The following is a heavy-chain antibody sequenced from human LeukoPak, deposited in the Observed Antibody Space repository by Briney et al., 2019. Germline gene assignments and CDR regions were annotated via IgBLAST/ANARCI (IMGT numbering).Heavy chain of an antibody. D-gene: IGHD2/OR15-2a*01. V-gene: IGHV3-30*04. Sequence: PGRSLRLSCAASGFTFSTSAKHWVRQAPGKGLEWVAVISSDGSDTNYADSVKGRFTISRDNSKNTLYLEMNSLRSEDTAVYYCARDRCTSTTCYLFDYWGQGTLVIVSS. CDR3: ARDRCTSTTCYLFDY. CDR1: GFTFSTSA. J-gene: IGHJ4*02. CDR2: ISSDGSDT.